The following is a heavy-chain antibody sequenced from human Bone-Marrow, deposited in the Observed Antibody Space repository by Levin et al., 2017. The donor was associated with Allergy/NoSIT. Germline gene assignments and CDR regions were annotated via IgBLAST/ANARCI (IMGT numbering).Heavy chain of an antibody. V-gene: IGHV1-2*06. D-gene: IGHD6-25*01. CDR1: GYTFTGYY. J-gene: IGHJ1*01. CDR2: INPYSGAP. CDR3: GRDGGSGGNEVFH. Sequence: GESLKISCKASGYTFTGYYIHWVRQAPGQGPEWLGRINPYSGAPSYAEKFEGRVSMTRDTSISTLYFEIHSLTADDTAVYYCGRDGGSGGNEVFHWGQGTPVTVSS.